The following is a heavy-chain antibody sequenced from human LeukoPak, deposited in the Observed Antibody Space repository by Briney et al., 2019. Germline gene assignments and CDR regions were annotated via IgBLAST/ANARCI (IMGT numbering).Heavy chain of an antibody. CDR1: GYTFINYG. J-gene: IGHJ5*01. CDR3: ARFDFDFWSGRSFDP. Sequence: GASVKVSCKASGYTFINYGITWVRQAPGQGLEWVGWISAYNGDTNYAQKLQGRVTMTTDTSTSTAYMELRSLRSDDTALYYCARFDFDFWSGRSFDPWGQGTLVTASS. CDR2: ISAYNGDT. V-gene: IGHV1-18*01. D-gene: IGHD3-3*01.